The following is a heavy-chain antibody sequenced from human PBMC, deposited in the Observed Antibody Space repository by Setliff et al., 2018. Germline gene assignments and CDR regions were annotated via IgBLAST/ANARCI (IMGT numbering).Heavy chain of an antibody. CDR3: ARQLYYYGTPGYFDY. D-gene: IGHD3-10*01. CDR1: GGSISSYY. J-gene: IGHJ4*02. V-gene: IGHV4-4*07. CDR2: IYIGGSA. Sequence: SETLSLTCTVSGGSISSYYWSWIRQPAGKGLEWIGHIYIGGSANYNPSLKSRVTMSIDTSKNQFSLKLNSVTAADMAVYYCARQLYYYGTPGYFDYWGQGTLVTVSS.